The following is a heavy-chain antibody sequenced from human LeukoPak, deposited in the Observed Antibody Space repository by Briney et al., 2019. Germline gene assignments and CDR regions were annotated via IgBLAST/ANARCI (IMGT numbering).Heavy chain of an antibody. Sequence: GGSLRLSCAASGFTFSSYSMNWVRQAPGKGLEWVAVISYDGSNKYYADSVKGRFTISRDNSKNTLYLQMNSLRAEDTAVYYCAKGGGDFPYYFDYWGQGTLVTVSS. D-gene: IGHD3-16*01. CDR3: AKGGGDFPYYFDY. J-gene: IGHJ4*02. CDR2: ISYDGSNK. V-gene: IGHV3-30*18. CDR1: GFTFSSYS.